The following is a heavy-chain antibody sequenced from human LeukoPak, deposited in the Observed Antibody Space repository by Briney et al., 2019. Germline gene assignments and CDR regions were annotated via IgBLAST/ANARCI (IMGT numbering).Heavy chain of an antibody. V-gene: IGHV3-30*18. Sequence: PGGSLRLSCAASGFTFSSYGMHWVRQGPGKGLEWVAVISYDGSNKYYADSVKGQFTISRDNSKNTLYLQMNSLRAEDTAVYYCAKAHGSGSYHPDYWGQGTLVTVSS. CDR2: ISYDGSNK. D-gene: IGHD3-10*01. CDR1: GFTFSSYG. CDR3: AKAHGSGSYHPDY. J-gene: IGHJ4*02.